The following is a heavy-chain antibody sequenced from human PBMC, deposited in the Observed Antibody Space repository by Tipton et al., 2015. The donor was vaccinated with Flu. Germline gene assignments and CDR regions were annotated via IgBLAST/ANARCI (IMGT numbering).Heavy chain of an antibody. CDR3: AREGIAAAGIRRYGSDY. CDR1: GFTVSSNY. J-gene: IGHJ4*02. CDR2: IYSGGST. V-gene: IGHV3-66*01. Sequence: SLRLSCAASGFTVSSNYMSWVRQAPGKGLEWVSVIYSGGSTYYADSVKGRFTISRDNSKNTLYLQMNSLRAEDTAVYYCAREGIAAAGIRRYGSDYWGQGTLVTVSS. D-gene: IGHD6-13*01.